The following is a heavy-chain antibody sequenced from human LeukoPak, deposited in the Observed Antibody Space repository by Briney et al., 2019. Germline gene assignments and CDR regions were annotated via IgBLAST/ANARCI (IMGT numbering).Heavy chain of an antibody. CDR2: INYSGYT. J-gene: IGHJ4*02. Sequence: SETLSLTCTVSGGSISSSTVYWGWIRQPPGKGLEWIGGINYSGYTYYNPSLKSRVTISVDTPKNEFSLKLSSVTAADTAVYYCARPGXYDNSGFNFDYWGQGTLVTVS. D-gene: IGHD3-22*01. V-gene: IGHV4-39*01. CDR1: GGSISSSTVY. CDR3: ARPGXYDNSGFNFDY.